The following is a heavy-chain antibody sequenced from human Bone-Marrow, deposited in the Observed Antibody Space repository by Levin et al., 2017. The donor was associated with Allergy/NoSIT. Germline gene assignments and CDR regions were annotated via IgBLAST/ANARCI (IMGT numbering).Heavy chain of an antibody. CDR1: GIIVSSNH. V-gene: IGHV3-53*01. CDR2: IYRGGRT. Sequence: PVESLISCAASGIIVSSNHMSWVRQAPGKGLEWVSLIYRGGRTYYGDSVKGRFTISRDNSKNTLYLQMNSLRGEDTAVYYCAIYGSGSYYSAFDIWGQGTMVTVSS. J-gene: IGHJ3*02. D-gene: IGHD3-10*01. CDR3: AIYGSGSYYSAFDI.